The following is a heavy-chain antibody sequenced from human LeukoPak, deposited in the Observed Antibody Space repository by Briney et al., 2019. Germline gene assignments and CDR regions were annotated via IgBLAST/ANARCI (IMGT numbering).Heavy chain of an antibody. D-gene: IGHD5-24*01. V-gene: IGHV1-2*02. CDR3: ARDHRSSKARWLHSPPGH. Sequence: GASVKVSCKASGYTFTGYYMHWVRQAPGQGLVWMGWINPNSGGTNYAQKFQGRVTMTRDTSISTAYMELSRLRSDDTAVYYCARDHRSSKARWLHSPPGHWGQGTLVTVSS. CDR1: GYTFTGYY. CDR2: INPNSGGT. J-gene: IGHJ4*02.